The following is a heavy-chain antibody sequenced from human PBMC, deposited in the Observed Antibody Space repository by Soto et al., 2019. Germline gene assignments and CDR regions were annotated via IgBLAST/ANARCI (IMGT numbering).Heavy chain of an antibody. CDR2: IYNSGST. Sequence: SETLSLTCTVSGGSISSSSYYWGWIRQPPGKGLEWIGEIYNSGSTNYNQSLKSRVTISVDKSKNQFSLKLSSVTAADTAVYYCARGDSAYDPLDYWGQGTLVTVSS. J-gene: IGHJ4*02. D-gene: IGHD5-12*01. CDR1: GGSISSSSYY. CDR3: ARGDSAYDPLDY. V-gene: IGHV4-39*07.